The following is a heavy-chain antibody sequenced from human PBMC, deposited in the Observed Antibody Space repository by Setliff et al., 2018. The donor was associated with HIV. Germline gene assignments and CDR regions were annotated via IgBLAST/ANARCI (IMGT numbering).Heavy chain of an antibody. J-gene: IGHJ4*02. D-gene: IGHD5-12*01. CDR3: ARDLGYEVDY. CDR2: IIPILGVT. V-gene: IGHV1-69*04. Sequence: SVKVSCKASGGTFGRISVNWVRQAPGQGLEWMGRIIPILGVTNYAQKFQGRVTISADKSTSTAYMELSSLRSEDTAVYYCARDLGYEVDYWGQGTLVTVSS. CDR1: GGTFGRIS.